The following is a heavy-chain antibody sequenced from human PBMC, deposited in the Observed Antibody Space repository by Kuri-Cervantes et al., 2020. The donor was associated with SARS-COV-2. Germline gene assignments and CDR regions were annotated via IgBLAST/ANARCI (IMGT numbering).Heavy chain of an antibody. Sequence: SETLSLTCTVSGGSISSYYWSWIRQPAGKGLEWIGRIYTSGSTNYNPSLKSRVTMSVDTSKNQFSLKLSSVTAADTAVYYCATGPDSSGYSEYPNTNFDYWGQGNLVNVSS. D-gene: IGHD3-22*01. CDR2: IYTSGST. J-gene: IGHJ4*02. CDR1: GGSISSYY. V-gene: IGHV4-4*07. CDR3: ATGPDSSGYSEYPNTNFDY.